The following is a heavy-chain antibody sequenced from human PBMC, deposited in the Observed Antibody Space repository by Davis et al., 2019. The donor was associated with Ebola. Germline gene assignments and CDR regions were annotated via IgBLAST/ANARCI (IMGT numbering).Heavy chain of an antibody. Sequence: SETLSLTCTVSRGSISSYYWTWIRQPPGKGLEWIGHVYYTGNSNQNPSLESRVTISVDTSRNQFSLTLSSVTAADTAVYYCARAKWTVDYYYFYYMDVWGKGTTVTVSS. CDR3: ARAKWTVDYYYFYYMDV. J-gene: IGHJ6*03. CDR2: VYYTGNS. CDR1: RGSISSYY. V-gene: IGHV4-59*01. D-gene: IGHD1-26*01.